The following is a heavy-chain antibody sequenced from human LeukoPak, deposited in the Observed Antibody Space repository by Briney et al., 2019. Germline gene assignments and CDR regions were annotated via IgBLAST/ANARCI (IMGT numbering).Heavy chain of an antibody. CDR1: GFTFNDHY. CDR3: ARDHTFAPLAFDI. Sequence: GGSLRLSCAASGFTFNDHYMDWVRRAPGKGLEWVGRSRNKAHNYATEYAASVKGRFIISRDDSKKSLYLQMNSLKTEDTAVYYCARDHTFAPLAFDIWGQGIMVTVSS. CDR2: SRNKAHNYAT. J-gene: IGHJ3*02. V-gene: IGHV3-72*01.